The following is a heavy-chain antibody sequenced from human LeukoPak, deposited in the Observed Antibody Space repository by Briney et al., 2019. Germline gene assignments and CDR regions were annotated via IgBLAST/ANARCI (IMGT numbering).Heavy chain of an antibody. V-gene: IGHV3-74*01. CDR2: ISNDESTI. CDR3: ARSTTHPYYNYMDV. CDR1: GFSFSSYW. Sequence: GGSLRLSCAASGFSFSSYWMHWVRQAPGKGPVWVSLISNDESTIIYADSVKGRFTISRDNAKNTLYLQMNSLRVEDTAVYYCARSTTHPYYNYMDVWGKGTTVTLSS. D-gene: IGHD4-17*01. J-gene: IGHJ6*03.